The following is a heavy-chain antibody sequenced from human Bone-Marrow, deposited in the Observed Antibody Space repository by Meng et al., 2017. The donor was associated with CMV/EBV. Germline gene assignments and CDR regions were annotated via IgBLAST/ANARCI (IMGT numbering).Heavy chain of an antibody. D-gene: IGHD2/OR15-2a*01. CDR1: GFTFSSYA. V-gene: IGHV3-30*04. Sequence: SCAASGFTFSSYAMHWVRQAPGKGLEWVAVISYDGSNKYYADSVKGRFTISRDNSKNTLYLQMNSLRAEDTAVYYCARDKKHGHPGSQYYYYYGMDVWGQGTTVT. CDR3: ARDKKHGHPGSQYYYYYGMDV. J-gene: IGHJ6*02. CDR2: ISYDGSNK.